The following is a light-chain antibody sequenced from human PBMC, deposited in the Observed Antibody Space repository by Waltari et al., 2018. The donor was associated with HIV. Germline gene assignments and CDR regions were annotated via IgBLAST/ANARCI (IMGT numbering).Light chain of an antibody. CDR3: AAWDDILSGWV. CDR1: SANIGNT. V-gene: IGLV1-47*01. Sequence: QSVLTPPPSASGASGQRVTISCSGSSANIGNTVYWYQQLPGTAPKVLIYRDNQRPSGVPDRFSGSRSGTSASLDVSGLRSEDEANYICAAWDDILSGWVFGGGTKLTVL. CDR2: RDN. J-gene: IGLJ3*02.